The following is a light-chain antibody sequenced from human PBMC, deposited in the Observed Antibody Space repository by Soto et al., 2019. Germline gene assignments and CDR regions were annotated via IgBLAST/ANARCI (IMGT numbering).Light chain of an antibody. Sequence: TGTSSDVGSYNLVSWYQQHPGKAPKLMIYEGSKRPSGVSNRFSGSKSGNTASLTISGLQAEDEADYYCCSYAGSIPYVFGTGTKLTVL. V-gene: IGLV2-23*01. CDR1: SSDVGSYNL. CDR2: EGS. J-gene: IGLJ1*01. CDR3: CSYAGSIPYV.